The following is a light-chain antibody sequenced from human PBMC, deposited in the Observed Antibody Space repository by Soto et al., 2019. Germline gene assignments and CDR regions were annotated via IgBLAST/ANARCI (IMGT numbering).Light chain of an antibody. J-gene: IGLJ3*02. CDR3: GTWDSSLSADV. CDR1: SSNIGNNY. CDR2: ESN. Sequence: QAVVTQPPSVSAAPGQKVTISCSGSSSNIGNNYVSWYQQLPGTAPKLLIYESNKRPSGIPDRFSGSKSGTSATLGITGLQTGDEADYYCGTWDSSLSADVFGGGTKLTVL. V-gene: IGLV1-51*02.